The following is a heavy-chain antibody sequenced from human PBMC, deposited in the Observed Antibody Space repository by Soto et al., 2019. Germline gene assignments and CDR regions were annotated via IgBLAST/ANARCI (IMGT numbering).Heavy chain of an antibody. CDR2: IYSGGTT. D-gene: IGHD6-13*01. CDR1: AFSVSNNY. J-gene: IGHJ4*01. V-gene: IGHV3-53*01. Sequence: GGSLRLSCAASAFSVSNNYMSWVRQAPGKGLEWVSLIYSGGTTHYADSVKDGFTISRDSSNNTLHLQMNSLILEDTALYYWTRDPPAGHQWGPGTLFTVPS. CDR3: TRDPPAGHQ.